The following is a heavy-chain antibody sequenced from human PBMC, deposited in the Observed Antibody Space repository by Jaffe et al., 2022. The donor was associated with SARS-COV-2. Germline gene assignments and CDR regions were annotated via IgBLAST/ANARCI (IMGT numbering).Heavy chain of an antibody. Sequence: QVQLVQSGAEVKKPGASVKVSCKASGYTFTGYYMHWVRQAPGQGLEWMGRINPNSGGTNYAQKFQGRVTMTRDTSISTAYMELSRLRSDDTAVYYCASEGVTTDADYYYYGMDVWGQGTTVTVSS. V-gene: IGHV1-2*06. CDR2: INPNSGGT. CDR1: GYTFTGYY. D-gene: IGHD2-21*02. J-gene: IGHJ6*02. CDR3: ASEGVTTDADYYYYGMDV.